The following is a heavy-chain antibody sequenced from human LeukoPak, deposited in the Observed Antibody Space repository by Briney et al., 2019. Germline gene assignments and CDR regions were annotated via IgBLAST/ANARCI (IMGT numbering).Heavy chain of an antibody. CDR3: ARYDSSWYAFDI. V-gene: IGHV4-4*07. CDR2: IYTSGST. J-gene: IGHJ3*02. D-gene: IGHD6-13*01. Sequence: SETLSLTCTVSGGSISSYYCSWIRQPAGKGLEWIGRIYTSGSTNYNSSLKSRVTMSVDTSKNQFSLKLSSVTAADTAVYYCARYDSSWYAFDIWGQGTMVTVSS. CDR1: GGSISSYY.